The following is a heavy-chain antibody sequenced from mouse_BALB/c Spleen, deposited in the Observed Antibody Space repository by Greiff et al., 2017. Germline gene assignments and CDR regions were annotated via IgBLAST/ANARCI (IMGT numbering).Heavy chain of an antibody. J-gene: IGHJ3*01. D-gene: IGHD3-1*01. V-gene: IGHV1-59*01. Sequence: VKQRPGQGLEWIGVIDPSDSYTSYNQKFKGKATLTVDTSSSTAYMQLSSLTSEDSAVYYCTRSGHSTSWFAYWGQGTLVTVSA. CDR3: TRSGHSTSWFAY. CDR2: IDPSDSYT.